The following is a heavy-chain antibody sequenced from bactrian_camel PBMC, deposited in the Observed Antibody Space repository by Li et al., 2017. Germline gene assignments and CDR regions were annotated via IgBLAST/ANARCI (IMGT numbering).Heavy chain of an antibody. V-gene: IGHV3S53*01. CDR2: ISTGGSSG. CDR1: ADALMY. CDR3: TADRPYGAWYMGSMYRY. D-gene: IGHD6*01. Sequence: QVQLVESGGGSAQAGGSLRLSCSASADALMYMAWFRQAPGKKREAVAAISTGGSSGMYVDSVKGRFTISRESGKNTVHLQMNSLIPEDTGVYYCTADRPYGAWYMGSMYRYWGRGTQVTVS. J-gene: IGHJ4*01.